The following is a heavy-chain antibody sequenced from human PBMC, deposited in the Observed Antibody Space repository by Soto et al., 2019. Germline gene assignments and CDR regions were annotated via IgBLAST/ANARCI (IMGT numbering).Heavy chain of an antibody. Sequence: EVQLVESGGGLVQPGGSLRLSCAASGFTFSSYDMQWVRQATGKGLEWVSAIGTAGDTYYPGSVKGRFTISRENAKNSLYLKMNSLRAGDTAVYYCARSPPGGYHYYDGMDVWGQGTTVTVSS. V-gene: IGHV3-13*04. CDR3: ARSPPGGYHYYDGMDV. J-gene: IGHJ6*02. D-gene: IGHD3-22*01. CDR2: IGTAGDT. CDR1: GFTFSSYD.